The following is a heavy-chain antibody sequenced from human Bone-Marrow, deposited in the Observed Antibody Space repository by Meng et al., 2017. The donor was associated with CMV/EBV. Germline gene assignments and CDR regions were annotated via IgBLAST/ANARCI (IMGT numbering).Heavy chain of an antibody. CDR1: GGTFSSYA. D-gene: IGHD1-26*01. V-gene: IGHV1-69*05. Sequence: SVKVSCKASGGTFSSYAISWVRQAPGQGLEWMGGIIPIFGTANYAQKFQGRVTITTDESTSTAYMELSSLRSEDTAVYYCASTHPLSIGHYYYYGMDGWGQGTTVTVSS. CDR3: ASTHPLSIGHYYYYGMDG. CDR2: IIPIFGTA. J-gene: IGHJ6*02.